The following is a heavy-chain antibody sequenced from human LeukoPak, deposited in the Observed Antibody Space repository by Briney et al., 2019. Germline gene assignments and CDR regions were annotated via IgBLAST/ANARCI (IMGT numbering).Heavy chain of an antibody. CDR1: VGTFSSYA. J-gene: IGHJ4*02. V-gene: IGHV1-46*03. CDR2: INPSGGST. D-gene: IGHD3-10*01. Sequence: ASVKVSFKSSVGTFSSYAISWVRQAPGQGLEWMGIINPSGGSTSYAQKFQGRVTMTRDTSTSTVYMELSSLRYEDTAVYYCARENRKATMVRGVNIPIYFDYWGQGTLVTVSS. CDR3: ARENRKATMVRGVNIPIYFDY.